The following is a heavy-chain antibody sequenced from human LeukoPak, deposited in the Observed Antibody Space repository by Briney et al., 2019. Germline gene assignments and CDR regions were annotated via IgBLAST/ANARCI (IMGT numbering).Heavy chain of an antibody. CDR2: ISSTSSSI. CDR1: GFTFSNHR. Sequence: PGGSLRLSCAASGFTFSNHRMSWVRQAPGKGLEWISDISSTSSSIHYTDSVKGRFTISRDNAKNSLYLQMNSLRAEDTAVYYCAGGGVAAAGGEGFDYWGQGTLVTVSS. J-gene: IGHJ4*02. D-gene: IGHD6-13*01. V-gene: IGHV3-48*01. CDR3: AGGGVAAAGGEGFDY.